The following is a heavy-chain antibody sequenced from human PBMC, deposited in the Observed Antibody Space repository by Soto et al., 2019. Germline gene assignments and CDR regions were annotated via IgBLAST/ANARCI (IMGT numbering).Heavy chain of an antibody. CDR2: IYYSGS. J-gene: IGHJ5*02. CDR3: ARAAYGSGSYP. Sequence: LSLTCTVSGGSISSGGYYWSWIRQPPGKGLEWIGYIYYSGSNYKPSLKSRLTISIDTSKNQFSLKLSSVTAADTAVYYCARAAYGSGSYPWGQGTLVTVSS. D-gene: IGHD3-10*01. CDR1: GGSISSGGYY. V-gene: IGHV4-30-4*01.